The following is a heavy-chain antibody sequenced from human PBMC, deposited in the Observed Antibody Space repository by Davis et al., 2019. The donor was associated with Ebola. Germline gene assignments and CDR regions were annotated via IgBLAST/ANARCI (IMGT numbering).Heavy chain of an antibody. J-gene: IGHJ4*02. CDR2: IYPGDSDT. V-gene: IGHV5-51*01. CDR1: GYSFTNYW. CDR3: ATLGVPSSSGWSDY. Sequence: PGGSLRLSCKGSGYSFTNYWIGWVRQMPGKGLEWMGIIYPGDSDTRYSPSFQGHVTISADKSISTAYLQWSSLKASDTAMYYCATLGVPSSSGWSDYWGQGTLVTVSS. D-gene: IGHD6-19*01.